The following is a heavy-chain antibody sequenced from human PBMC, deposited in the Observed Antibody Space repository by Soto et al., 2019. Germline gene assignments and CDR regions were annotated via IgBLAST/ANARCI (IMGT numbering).Heavy chain of an antibody. CDR3: AKGSTHGGGYYYYYGMDV. J-gene: IGHJ6*02. Sequence: HPGGSLRLSCAASGFTFSSYGMHWVRQAPGKGLEWVAVISYDGSNKYYADSVKGRFTISRDNSKNTLYLQMNSLRAEDTAVYYCAKGSTHGGGYYYYYGMDVWGQGTTVTVSS. CDR2: ISYDGSNK. CDR1: GFTFSSYG. V-gene: IGHV3-30*18. D-gene: IGHD3-16*01.